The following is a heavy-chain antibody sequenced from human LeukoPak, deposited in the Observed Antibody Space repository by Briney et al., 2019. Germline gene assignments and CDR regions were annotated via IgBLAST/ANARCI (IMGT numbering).Heavy chain of an antibody. Sequence: ASVKVSCKASGGTFSSYAISWVRRAPGQGLEWMGGIIPIFGTANYAQKFQGRVTITTDESTSTAYMELSSLRSEDTAVYYCARGANCSSTSCYMDWFDPWGQGTLVTVSS. CDR2: IIPIFGTA. CDR3: ARGANCSSTSCYMDWFDP. D-gene: IGHD2-2*02. J-gene: IGHJ5*02. CDR1: GGTFSSYA. V-gene: IGHV1-69*05.